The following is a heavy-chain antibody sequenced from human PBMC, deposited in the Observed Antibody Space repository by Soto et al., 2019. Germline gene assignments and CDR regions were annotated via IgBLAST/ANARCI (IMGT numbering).Heavy chain of an antibody. CDR2: ISYDGSNK. Sequence: GGSLRLSCAASGFTFSSYGMHWVRQAPGKGLEWVAVISYDGSNKYYADSVKGRFTISRDNSKNTLYLQMNSLRAEDTAVYYCARQLRLYGVNGGPIDYWGQGTLVTVSS. V-gene: IGHV3-30*03. CDR1: GFTFSSYG. CDR3: ARQLRLYGVNGGPIDY. J-gene: IGHJ4*02. D-gene: IGHD4-17*01.